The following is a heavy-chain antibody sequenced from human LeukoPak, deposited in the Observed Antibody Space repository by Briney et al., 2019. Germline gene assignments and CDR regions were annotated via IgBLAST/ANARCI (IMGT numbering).Heavy chain of an antibody. CDR1: GGTFRGYY. J-gene: IGHJ2*01. D-gene: IGHD7-27*01. Sequence: SETLSLTCAVFGGTFRGYYWSWIRQPPGKGLEWIGEIHYTGATNYKLSHKSRVTISGDAPKNHVSLRLYSVTAADTAVYYCARGVLGPYYFDLWGRGTLVTVPS. CDR2: IHYTGAT. CDR3: ARGVLGPYYFDL. V-gene: IGHV4-34*01.